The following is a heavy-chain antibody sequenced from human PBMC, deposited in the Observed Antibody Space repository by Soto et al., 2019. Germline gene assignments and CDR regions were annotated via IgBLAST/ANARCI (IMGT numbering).Heavy chain of an antibody. CDR1: GGTFSSYA. D-gene: IGHD5-12*01. Sequence: QVQLVQSGAEVKKPGSSVKVSCKASGGTFSSYAISWVRQAPGQGLEWMGGIIPIFGTANYAQKFQGRVTITADESTSTAYMELSSLRSEDTAVYYCARDGGYSGYDLDYYYYYGMDVWGQGTTVTVSS. CDR3: ARDGGYSGYDLDYYYYYGMDV. J-gene: IGHJ6*02. CDR2: IIPIFGTA. V-gene: IGHV1-69*12.